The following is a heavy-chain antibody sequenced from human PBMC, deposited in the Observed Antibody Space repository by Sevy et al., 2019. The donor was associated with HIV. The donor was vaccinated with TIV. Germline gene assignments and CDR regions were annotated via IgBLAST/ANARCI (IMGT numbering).Heavy chain of an antibody. Sequence: GGSLRLSCAASGFIFTNYGMHWVRQAPGKGLEWVAVILHDGSLKYYADSVRGRVTISRDSSKNTVTLQMNSLRVEDTAVYYCAKGSRATHSAFDFWGQGTMVTVSS. D-gene: IGHD1-26*01. J-gene: IGHJ3*01. CDR1: GFIFTNYG. CDR2: ILHDGSLK. CDR3: AKGSRATHSAFDF. V-gene: IGHV3-30*18.